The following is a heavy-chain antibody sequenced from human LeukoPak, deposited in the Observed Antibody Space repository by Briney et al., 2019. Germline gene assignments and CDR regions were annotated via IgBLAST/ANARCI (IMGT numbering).Heavy chain of an antibody. Sequence: GGSLRLSCAASGFTFSSYWMHWVRQAPGKGLVWVSRINSDGSSTGYADSVKGRFTISRDNSKNTLYLQMNSLRAEDTAVYYCAKDRSSGWRNLLDYWGQGTLVTVSS. CDR2: INSDGSST. CDR1: GFTFSSYW. D-gene: IGHD6-19*01. V-gene: IGHV3-74*01. J-gene: IGHJ4*02. CDR3: AKDRSSGWRNLLDY.